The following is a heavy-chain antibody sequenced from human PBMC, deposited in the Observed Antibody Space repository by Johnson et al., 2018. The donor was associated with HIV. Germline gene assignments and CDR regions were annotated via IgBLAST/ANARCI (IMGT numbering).Heavy chain of an antibody. V-gene: IGHV3-30-3*01. CDR1: GFTFSSYA. CDR2: ISYDGSNK. D-gene: IGHD3-10*01. J-gene: IGHJ3*02. CDR3: ARGVDGAFDI. Sequence: QVQLVESGGGLVQPGGSLRLSYAASGFTFSSYAMHWVRQAPGKGLEWVAVISYDGSNKYYADSVKGRFTISRDNSKNTLYLQMNSLRAEDTAVYYCARGVDGAFDIWGQGTMVTVSS.